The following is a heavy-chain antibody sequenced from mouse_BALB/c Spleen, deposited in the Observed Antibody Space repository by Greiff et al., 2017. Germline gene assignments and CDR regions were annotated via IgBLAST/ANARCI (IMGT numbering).Heavy chain of an antibody. CDR1: GFTFTDYY. Sequence: EVKLMESGGGLVQPGGSLRLSCATSGFTFTDYYMSWVRQPPGKALEWLGFIRNKANGYTTEYSASVKGRFTISRDNSQSILYLQMNTLRAEDSATYYCARGELFAYWGQGTLVTVSA. CDR2: IRNKANGYTT. V-gene: IGHV7-3*02. CDR3: ARGELFAY. J-gene: IGHJ3*01. D-gene: IGHD1-1*01.